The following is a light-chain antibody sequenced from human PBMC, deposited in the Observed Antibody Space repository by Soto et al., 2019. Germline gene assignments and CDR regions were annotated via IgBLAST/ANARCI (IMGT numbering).Light chain of an antibody. CDR3: QQYDSSPWT. J-gene: IGKJ1*01. CDR1: QSVSYTY. Sequence: EIVSTQSPGTLSLSPGERATLSCWASQSVSYTYLAWYQQKPGQPPRLLIYGASFKATGIPDRFSGSGSGTDFTLTISRLEPEDFAIYYCQQYDSSPWTFGQGTRVEIK. V-gene: IGKV3-20*01. CDR2: GAS.